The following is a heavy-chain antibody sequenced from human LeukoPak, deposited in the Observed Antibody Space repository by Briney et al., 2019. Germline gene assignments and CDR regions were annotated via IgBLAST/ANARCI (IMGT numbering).Heavy chain of an antibody. CDR1: GGSFSGYY. V-gene: IGHV4-34*01. J-gene: IGHJ4*02. Sequence: PSETLSLTCAVYGGSFSGYYWSWIRQPPGKGLEWNGEINHSGSTNYNPSLKSRVTISVDTSKNQFSLKLSSVTAADTAVYYCARRPRIAAHKLDYWGQGTLVTVSS. CDR2: INHSGST. CDR3: ARRPRIAAHKLDY. D-gene: IGHD6-25*01.